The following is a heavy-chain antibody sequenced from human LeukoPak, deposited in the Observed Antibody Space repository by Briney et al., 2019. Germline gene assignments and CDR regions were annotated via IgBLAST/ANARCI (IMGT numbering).Heavy chain of an antibody. D-gene: IGHD5-12*01. CDR2: IYYSGST. Sequence: PSETLSLSCTVSGGSISSYYWSWIRQPPGKGLEWIGYIYYSGSTKYNPSPMSRVTISVDTSKNQFSLRLNSVTAADAAVYFCARGYDSKSTYFDVWGQGTLVTVSS. CDR1: GGSISSYY. CDR3: ARGYDSKSTYFDV. J-gene: IGHJ4*02. V-gene: IGHV4-59*01.